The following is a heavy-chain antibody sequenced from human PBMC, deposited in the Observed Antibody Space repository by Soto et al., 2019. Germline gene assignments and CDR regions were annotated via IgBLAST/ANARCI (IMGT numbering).Heavy chain of an antibody. J-gene: IGHJ4*02. CDR3: AKAYFVWSSEQPHYFDY. CDR1: GFTFSNYA. V-gene: IGHV3-23*01. CDR2: ISGSGGRS. D-gene: IGHD3-16*01. Sequence: EVQLLDSGGGLVQPGGSLRLSCAASGFTFSNYAMTWVHQGPGKGLEWVSGISGSGGRSYYADSVKGRFTISRDNSKSTLYLQMNSLRAEDTAVYYCAKAYFVWSSEQPHYFDYWGQGTLVTVSS.